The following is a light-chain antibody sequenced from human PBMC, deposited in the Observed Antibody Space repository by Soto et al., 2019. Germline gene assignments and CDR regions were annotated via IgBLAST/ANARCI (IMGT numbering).Light chain of an antibody. V-gene: IGKV3D-15*01. CDR3: QQFRNWPWT. CDR1: QSISIN. Sequence: EIVLTQSPGTLSVSPGDRVTLSCRASQSISINLAWYQHKPGQAPRLLIHAGSTRATGIPARISGSGSGTEFTLTISSLQFEDFAVYYCQQFRNWPWTFGQGTKVEV. CDR2: AGS. J-gene: IGKJ1*01.